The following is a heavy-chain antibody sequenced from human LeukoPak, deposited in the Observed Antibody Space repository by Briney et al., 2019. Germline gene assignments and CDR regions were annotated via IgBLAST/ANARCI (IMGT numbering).Heavy chain of an antibody. J-gene: IGHJ4*02. Sequence: GGSLRLSCAASGFSFSSHGMHWVRQAPGKGLEWVAAIWYDGSNKYYVDSVKGRFTISRDNSKNTLYLQMNSLKTEDTAVYYCTTDYITMIVVPILLWGQGTLVTVSS. CDR2: IWYDGSNK. CDR1: GFSFSSHG. V-gene: IGHV3-33*01. CDR3: TTDYITMIVVPILL. D-gene: IGHD3-22*01.